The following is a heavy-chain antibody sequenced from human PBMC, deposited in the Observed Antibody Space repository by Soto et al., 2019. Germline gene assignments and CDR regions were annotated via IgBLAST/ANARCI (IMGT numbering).Heavy chain of an antibody. Sequence: EVQRLESGGGLVQPGGSLRLSCAASGFTFSSYAMSWVRQAPGKGLEWVSAISGSGGSTYYADSVKGRFTISSDNSKNTLYRQINSLRAEDTAVYYCAKEYCSSTSCYGFDYWGQGTLVTVSS. V-gene: IGHV3-23*01. CDR3: AKEYCSSTSCYGFDY. J-gene: IGHJ4*02. CDR1: GFTFSSYA. CDR2: ISGSGGST. D-gene: IGHD2-2*01.